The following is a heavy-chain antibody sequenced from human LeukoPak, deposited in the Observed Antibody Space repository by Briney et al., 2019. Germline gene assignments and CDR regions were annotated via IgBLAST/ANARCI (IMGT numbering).Heavy chain of an antibody. D-gene: IGHD5-12*01. V-gene: IGHV3-23*01. Sequence: GGSLRLSCAASGFTFSSYAMSWVRQAPGKGLEWVSAISGSGGSTYYADSVKGRFTISRDNAKNTLYLQMNSLRAEDTAVYYCARDLGVATIGFDYWGQGTLVTVSS. CDR1: GFTFSSYA. CDR2: ISGSGGST. J-gene: IGHJ4*02. CDR3: ARDLGVATIGFDY.